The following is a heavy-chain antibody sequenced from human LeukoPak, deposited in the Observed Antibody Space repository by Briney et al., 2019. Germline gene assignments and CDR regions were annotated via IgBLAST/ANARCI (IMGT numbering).Heavy chain of an antibody. CDR2: ISYSGNT. D-gene: IGHD3-16*01. J-gene: IGHJ4*02. V-gene: IGHV4-31*03. CDR1: DASVTSYGYY. CDR3: ATRMITVYYFDS. Sequence: PSQTLSLTCTVSDASVTSYGYYWTWIRQHPGKGLEWIGYISYSGNTYYSSSLKSRANIALDSSTNQFSLRLRSVTAADTAMYYCATRMITVYYFDSWGQGTPVTVSS.